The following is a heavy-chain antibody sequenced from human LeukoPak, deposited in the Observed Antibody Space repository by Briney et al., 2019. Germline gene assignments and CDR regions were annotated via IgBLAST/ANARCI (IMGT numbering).Heavy chain of an antibody. CDR2: IIPIFGTA. D-gene: IGHD6-6*01. J-gene: IGHJ3*02. V-gene: IGHV1-69*05. CDR1: GYTFTSYD. Sequence: GASVKVSCKASGYTFTSYDINWVRQATGQGLEWMGGIIPIFGTANYAQKFQGRVTITTDESTSTAYMELSSLRSEDTAVYYCARTGGSSSYDAFDIWGQGTMVTVSS. CDR3: ARTGGSSSYDAFDI.